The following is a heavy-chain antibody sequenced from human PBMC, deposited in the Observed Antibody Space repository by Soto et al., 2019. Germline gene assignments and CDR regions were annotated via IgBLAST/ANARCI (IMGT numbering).Heavy chain of an antibody. CDR3: ARGVGATYPYFYYGMDV. CDR2: IITMSGTT. Sequence: SVKVSCKASGGTFSSSAFSWVRQAPGQGLEWMGGIITMSGTTNYAQKFQGRVTITADESTSTAYVELRRLRSEDTAVYYCARGVGATYPYFYYGMDVWGQGTTVTV. V-gene: IGHV1-69*13. D-gene: IGHD1-26*01. CDR1: GGTFSSSA. J-gene: IGHJ6*02.